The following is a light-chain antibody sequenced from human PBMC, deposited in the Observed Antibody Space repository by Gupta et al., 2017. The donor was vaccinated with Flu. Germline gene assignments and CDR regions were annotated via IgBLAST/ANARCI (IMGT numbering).Light chain of an antibody. CDR1: NTDIGSYNF. J-gene: IGLJ1*01. Sequence: QSALTQPASVSGSPGQSVTLSCTGTNTDIGSYNFVSWYQRHAGKAPKVIIYEVTNRPSGVSDRFSGSKSGNTASLTISGLQVEDEADYFCSSFTSTSPSYVFGTGTQVSVL. CDR2: EVT. V-gene: IGLV2-14*01. CDR3: SSFTSTSPSYV.